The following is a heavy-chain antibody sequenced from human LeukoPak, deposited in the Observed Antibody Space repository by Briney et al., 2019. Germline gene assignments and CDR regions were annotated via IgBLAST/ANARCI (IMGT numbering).Heavy chain of an antibody. V-gene: IGHV4-31*03. J-gene: IGHJ5*02. D-gene: IGHD1-26*01. CDR3: ARVQSGSYHRA. CDR2: IYYSGST. Sequence: SETLSLTCTVSGGSISSGGYDWSWIRQHPGKGLEWIGYIYYSGSTYYNPSLKSRVTISVDTSKNQFSLKLSSVTAADTAVYYCARVQSGSYHRAWGQGTLVTVSS. CDR1: GGSISSGGYD.